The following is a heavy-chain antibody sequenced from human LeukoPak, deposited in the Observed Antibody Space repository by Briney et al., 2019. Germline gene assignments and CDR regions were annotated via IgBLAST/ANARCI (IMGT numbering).Heavy chain of an antibody. D-gene: IGHD3-10*01. CDR3: AKGVSGYGSGRPVDY. CDR1: GFTFSSYA. J-gene: IGHJ4*02. V-gene: IGHV3-23*01. CDR2: ISDSGTST. Sequence: PGGSLRLSCAASGFTFSSYAMIWVRQAPGKGLEWVSLISDSGTSTYYPDSVKGGFTISRDNSKNTAYLQMNSLRAEDTAVYYCAKGVSGYGSGRPVDYWGQRTLVTVSS.